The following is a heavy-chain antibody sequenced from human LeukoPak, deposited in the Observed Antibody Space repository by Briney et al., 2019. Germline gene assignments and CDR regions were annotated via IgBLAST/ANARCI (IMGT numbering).Heavy chain of an antibody. J-gene: IGHJ4*02. CDR2: IYYSETT. CDR1: GGSIGTYS. D-gene: IGHD6-13*01. CDR3: ARGVYIAAAQYAY. Sequence: SETLSLTCTVSGGSIGTYSWNWIRQPPGKGLEWIGYIYYSETTNYNPSLKSRVTISVDTSKNQFSLKLSSVTAADTAVYYCARGVYIAAAQYAYWGQGTLVTVSS. V-gene: IGHV4-59*01.